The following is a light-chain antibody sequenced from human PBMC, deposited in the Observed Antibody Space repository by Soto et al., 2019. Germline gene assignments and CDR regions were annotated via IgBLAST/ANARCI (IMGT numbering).Light chain of an antibody. CDR1: QSVSSY. V-gene: IGKV3-20*01. Sequence: EIVMTQSPATLSVSPVERATLSCRAGQSVSSYLAWYQQKPGQAPRLLFYGASSRATGIPDRFSGSGSGTDFTLTISRLEPEDFAVYYCQQYGSSPTWTFGQGTKVDIK. CDR3: QQYGSSPTWT. CDR2: GAS. J-gene: IGKJ1*01.